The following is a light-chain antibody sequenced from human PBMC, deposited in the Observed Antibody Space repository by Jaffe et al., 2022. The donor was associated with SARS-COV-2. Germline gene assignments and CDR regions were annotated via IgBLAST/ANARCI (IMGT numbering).Light chain of an antibody. CDR2: GAS. J-gene: IGKJ2*01. CDR1: QSVSSSY. CDR3: QQYGSSCPT. V-gene: IGKV3-20*01. Sequence: EIVLTQSPGTLSLSPGERATLSCRASQSVSSSYLAWYQQKPGQAPRLLIYGASSRATGIPDRFSGSGSGTDFTLTISRLEPEDFAVYYCQQYGSSCPTFGQGTKLEIK.